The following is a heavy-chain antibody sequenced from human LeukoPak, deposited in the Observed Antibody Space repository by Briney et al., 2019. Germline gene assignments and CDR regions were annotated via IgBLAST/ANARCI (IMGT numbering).Heavy chain of an antibody. CDR3: ARGGQRWLQLLYFDY. D-gene: IGHD5-12*01. J-gene: IGHJ4*02. Sequence: GASVKVSCKASGYTFTSYGISWVRQAPGQGLEWMGWISAYNGNTNYAQKLQGRVTMTTDTSTSTAYMELRSLRSDDTAVYYCARGGQRWLQLLYFDYWGQGTLVTVSS. CDR1: GYTFTSYG. V-gene: IGHV1-18*01. CDR2: ISAYNGNT.